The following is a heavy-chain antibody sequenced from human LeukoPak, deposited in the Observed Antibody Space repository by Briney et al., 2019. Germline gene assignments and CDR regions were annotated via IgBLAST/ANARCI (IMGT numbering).Heavy chain of an antibody. CDR2: IGYDGTNK. D-gene: IGHD3-10*01. J-gene: IGHJ4*02. CDR3: AKGYYYGSGSYSGDYDY. Sequence: PGGSLRLSCAASLFSFNNYDMHWVRQAPGKGLEWVAFIGYDGTNKYYGDSVKGRFTVSRDNSKKTLYLQLNSLRAEDTAVYYCAKGYYYGSGSYSGDYDYWGQGTLVTVSS. CDR1: LFSFNNYD. V-gene: IGHV3-30*02.